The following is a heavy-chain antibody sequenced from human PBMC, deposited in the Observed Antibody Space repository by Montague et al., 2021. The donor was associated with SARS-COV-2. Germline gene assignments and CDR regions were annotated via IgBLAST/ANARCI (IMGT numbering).Heavy chain of an antibody. CDR1: GGPLGAYY. Sequence: SETLSLTCDVSGGPLGAYYWSWVRQPPGKGLEWIGEIHPYGHTSYNPSLMGRVTLSLDTSSNPFSLKLTSVTAADTAVYYCASGLDRNKGGDYWGQGTLVTVSS. CDR2: IHPYGHT. J-gene: IGHJ4*02. V-gene: IGHV4-34*01. D-gene: IGHD1-1*01. CDR3: ASGLDRNKGGDY.